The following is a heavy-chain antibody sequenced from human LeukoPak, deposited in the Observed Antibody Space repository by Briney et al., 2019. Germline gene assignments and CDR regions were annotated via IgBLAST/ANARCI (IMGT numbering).Heavy chain of an antibody. CDR2: ISYDGSNK. Sequence: GGSLRLSCAASGFTFSSYGMHWVRQAPGKGLEWVAVISYDGSNKYYADSVKGRFTISRDNAKNSLYLQMNSLRAEDTAVYYCARGGLWFGEIHPGSSFCFDPWGQGTLVTVSS. D-gene: IGHD3-10*01. V-gene: IGHV3-30*03. CDR3: ARGGLWFGEIHPGSSFCFDP. J-gene: IGHJ5*02. CDR1: GFTFSSYG.